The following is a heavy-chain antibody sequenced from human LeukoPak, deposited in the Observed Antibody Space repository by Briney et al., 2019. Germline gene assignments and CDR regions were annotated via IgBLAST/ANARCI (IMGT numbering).Heavy chain of an antibody. Sequence: GASVKVSCKASGYTFTSYYMHWVRQAPGQGLEWMGIINPSGGSTSYAQKFQGRVTMTRDTSTSTVYMELSSLRSEGTAVYYCARRGEDYGDYDGWFDPWGQGTLVTVSS. J-gene: IGHJ5*02. D-gene: IGHD4-17*01. V-gene: IGHV1-46*01. CDR3: ARRGEDYGDYDGWFDP. CDR2: INPSGGST. CDR1: GYTFTSYY.